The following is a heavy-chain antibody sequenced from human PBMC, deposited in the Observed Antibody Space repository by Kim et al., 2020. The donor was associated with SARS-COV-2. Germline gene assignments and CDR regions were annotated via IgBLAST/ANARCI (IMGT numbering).Heavy chain of an antibody. CDR2: IYYSGST. J-gene: IGHJ4*02. D-gene: IGHD3-22*01. CDR1: GGSISSSSYY. Sequence: SETLSLTCTVSGGSISSSSYYWGWIRQPPGKGLEWIGSIYYSGSTYYNPSLKSRVTISVDTSKNQFSLKLSSVTAADTAVYYCASRSTMIVVVTDSWVDYWGQGTLVTVSS. CDR3: ASRSTMIVVVTDSWVDY. V-gene: IGHV4-39*01.